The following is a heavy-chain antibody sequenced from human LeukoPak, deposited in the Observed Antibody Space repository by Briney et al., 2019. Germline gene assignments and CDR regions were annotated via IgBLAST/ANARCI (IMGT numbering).Heavy chain of an antibody. CDR3: ARVGQDDAFDI. Sequence: ASVKVSCKASGYTFTSYDINCVRQATGQGLEWMGWMNPNSGNTGYAQKFQGRVTITRNTSISTAYMELSSLRSEDTAVYYCARVGQDDAFDIWGQGTMVTVSS. V-gene: IGHV1-8*03. D-gene: IGHD3-16*01. CDR2: MNPNSGNT. J-gene: IGHJ3*02. CDR1: GYTFTSYD.